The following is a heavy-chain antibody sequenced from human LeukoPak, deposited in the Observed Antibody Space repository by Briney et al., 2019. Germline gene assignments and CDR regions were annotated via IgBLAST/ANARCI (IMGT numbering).Heavy chain of an antibody. D-gene: IGHD3-22*01. V-gene: IGHV4-61*01. Sequence: SETLSLTCTVSGGSVSSDSYYWTWIRQPPGKGLEWIGYVYYSGRTNYNPTLKSRVTISVDTSKNQFSLRLNSVTAADTALYYCVRETATSYYDSAGYYRQTEVFDVWGQGTKVTVSS. J-gene: IGHJ3*01. CDR3: VRETATSYYDSAGYYRQTEVFDV. CDR2: VYYSGRT. CDR1: GGSVSSDSYY.